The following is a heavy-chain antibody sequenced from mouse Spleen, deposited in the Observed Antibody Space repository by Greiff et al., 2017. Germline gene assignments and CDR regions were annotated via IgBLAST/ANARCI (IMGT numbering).Heavy chain of an antibody. J-gene: IGHJ2*01. Sequence: EVKLVESGGGLVKPGGSLKLSCAASGFTFSSYAMSWVRQSPEKRLEWVAEISSGGSYTYYPDTVTGRFTISRDNAKNTLYLEMSSLRSEDTAMYYCARGGAYYGNSAYFDYWGQGTTLTVSS. CDR1: GFTFSSYA. D-gene: IGHD2-10*01. CDR3: ARGGAYYGNSAYFDY. CDR2: ISSGGSYT. V-gene: IGHV5-9-4*01.